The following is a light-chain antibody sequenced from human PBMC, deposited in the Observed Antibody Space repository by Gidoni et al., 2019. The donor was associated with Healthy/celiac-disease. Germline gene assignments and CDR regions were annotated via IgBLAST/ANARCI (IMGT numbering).Light chain of an antibody. CDR3: SSYTSSSTLDV. Sequence: QSALIQPASVSGSPGQSITISCTGTSSHVGGYNYVSWYQQHPGKAPKLMIYDVSNRPSGVSNRFSGSKSGNTASLTISGLQAEDEADYYCSSYTSSSTLDVFGTGTKVTVL. V-gene: IGLV2-14*01. J-gene: IGLJ1*01. CDR2: DVS. CDR1: SSHVGGYNY.